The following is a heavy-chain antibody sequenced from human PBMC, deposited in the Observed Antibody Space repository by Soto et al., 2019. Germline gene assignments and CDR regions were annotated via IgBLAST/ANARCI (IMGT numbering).Heavy chain of an antibody. CDR3: ARDSGYGSGASVNHYLDY. V-gene: IGHV1-69*06. CDR2: IVPINGTA. D-gene: IGHD3-10*01. J-gene: IGHJ4*02. Sequence: SLTVSCKDSGFNLRSSGIPWARQAPGQGLEWMGGIVPINGTANYAQKLQGRVTITADKSTTTAYMELSSLRSDDTAVYYCARDSGYGSGASVNHYLDYWVQGTLVTVSS. CDR1: GFNLRSSG.